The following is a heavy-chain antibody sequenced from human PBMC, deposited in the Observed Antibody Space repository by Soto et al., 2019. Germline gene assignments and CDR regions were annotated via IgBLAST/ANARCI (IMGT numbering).Heavy chain of an antibody. V-gene: IGHV4-31*03. CDR1: GGSISSGGYY. J-gene: IGHJ5*02. CDR3: ARDIGGSYYNWFDP. D-gene: IGHD1-26*01. CDR2: IYYSGST. Sequence: SETLSLTCTVSGGSISSGGYYWSWTRQHPGKGLEWIGYIYYSGSTYYNPSLKSRVTISVDTSKNQFSLKLSSVTAADTAVYYCARDIGGSYYNWFDPWGQGTLVTVSS.